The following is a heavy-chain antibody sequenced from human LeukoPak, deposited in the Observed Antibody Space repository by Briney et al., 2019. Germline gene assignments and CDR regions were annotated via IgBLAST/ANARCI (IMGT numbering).Heavy chain of an antibody. D-gene: IGHD3-3*01. Sequence: SETLSLTCTVSGGSISSYYWSWIRQPPGKGLEWIGYIYDSGTTNYNPSLKSRVTISVDTSKNQFSLKLSSVTAADTAVYYCARSGYYDFWSGYHNWFDPWGQGTLVTVSS. CDR1: GGSISSYY. V-gene: IGHV4-59*12. CDR3: ARSGYYDFWSGYHNWFDP. CDR2: IYDSGTT. J-gene: IGHJ5*02.